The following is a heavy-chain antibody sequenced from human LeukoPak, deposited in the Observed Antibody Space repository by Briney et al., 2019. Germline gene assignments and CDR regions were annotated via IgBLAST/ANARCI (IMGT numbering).Heavy chain of an antibody. D-gene: IGHD2-21*02. CDR3: ARLSSSDYYNLYYSMDV. J-gene: IGHJ6*03. CDR2: IYYSGST. Sequence: SETLSLTCTVSGGSISTYYWSWIRQPPGKGLEYIGYIYYSGSTNYNPSLKSRVTISVDSSKNQFSLRLSSVTAADTAMYYCARLSSSDYYNLYYSMDVWGKGTTVTVSS. CDR1: GGSISTYY. V-gene: IGHV4-59*08.